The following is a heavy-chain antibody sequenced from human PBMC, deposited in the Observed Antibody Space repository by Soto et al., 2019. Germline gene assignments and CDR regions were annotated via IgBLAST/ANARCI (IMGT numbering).Heavy chain of an antibody. D-gene: IGHD4-17*01. Sequence: GXPVKVSSKACGYTFTSYALSSVRHSPGQGLEWMGWISAYNGNTNYAQKLQGRVTMTTDTSTSTAYMELRSLRSDDTAVYYCARDLYGDPNWFDPWGQGTLVTVSS. J-gene: IGHJ5*02. V-gene: IGHV1-18*01. CDR1: GYTFTSYA. CDR3: ARDLYGDPNWFDP. CDR2: ISAYNGNT.